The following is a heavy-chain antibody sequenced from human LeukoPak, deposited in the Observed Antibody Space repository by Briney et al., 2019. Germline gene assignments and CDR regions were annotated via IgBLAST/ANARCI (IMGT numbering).Heavy chain of an antibody. CDR3: ARAYCTSTSCYATAGFDY. J-gene: IGHJ4*02. CDR1: GFTFSSYT. D-gene: IGHD2-2*01. V-gene: IGHV3-21*01. Sequence: GGSLRLSCAASGFTFSSYTMNWVRQAPGKGLEWVSSISSSSSYIYYADSVKGRFTISRDNAKNSLFLQMDSLRAEDTAVYYCARAYCTSTSCYATAGFDYWGQGTLVTISS. CDR2: ISSSSSYI.